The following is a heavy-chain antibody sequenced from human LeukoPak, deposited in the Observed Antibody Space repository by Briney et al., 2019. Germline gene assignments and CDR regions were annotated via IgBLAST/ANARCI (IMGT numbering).Heavy chain of an antibody. D-gene: IGHD2-15*01. V-gene: IGHV3-74*01. CDR1: GFTFSSYW. CDR3: ARIAWDALDI. CDR2: LNNGGSST. Sequence: GGSLRLSCAASGFTFSSYWMHWVRQAPGKGLVWVSRLNNGGSSTNYADSVKGRFTISRDNAKNTLYLQMNSLRAEDTAVYYCARIAWDALDIWGQGTMVTVSS. J-gene: IGHJ3*02.